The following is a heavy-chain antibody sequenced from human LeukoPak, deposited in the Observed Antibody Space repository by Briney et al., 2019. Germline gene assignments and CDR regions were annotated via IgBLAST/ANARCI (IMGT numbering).Heavy chain of an antibody. CDR3: ARVYCSSTSCFASIEYNWFDP. CDR2: INHSGST. D-gene: IGHD2-2*01. V-gene: IGHV4-34*01. CDR1: GGSFSGYY. Sequence: SETLSLTCAIYGGSFSGYYWSCIRQPPGKGLEWIGEINHSGSTNYNPSLKSRVTISVDTSKNQISLKLSSVTAADTAVYYCARVYCSSTSCFASIEYNWFDPWGQGTLVTVSS. J-gene: IGHJ5*02.